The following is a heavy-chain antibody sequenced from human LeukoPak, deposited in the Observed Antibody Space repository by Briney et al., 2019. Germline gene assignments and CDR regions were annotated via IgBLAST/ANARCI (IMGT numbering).Heavy chain of an antibody. J-gene: IGHJ4*02. CDR2: ISSSSSTI. Sequence: GSLRLSCEASEFTFSSYSMNWVRQAPGKGLEWVSYISSSSSTIYYAESVKGRFTISRDNAKNSPYLQMNSLRVEDTAVYYCARSRGNSGSYPLDYWGQGTLVTVSS. D-gene: IGHD1-26*01. CDR3: ARSRGNSGSYPLDY. V-gene: IGHV3-48*01. CDR1: EFTFSSYS.